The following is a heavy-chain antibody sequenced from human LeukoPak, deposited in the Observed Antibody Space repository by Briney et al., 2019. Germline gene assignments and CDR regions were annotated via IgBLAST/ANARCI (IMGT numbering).Heavy chain of an antibody. Sequence: SETLSLTCTVSAGSNSSSSYYWGWIPQPPGKGLEWIGTIYYSGYTYYNPPLESRVTISVDTSKNQFSLKLSSVTAADTAIYYCAKHYMGSSYNRGLDYWGQGTLVTVSS. J-gene: IGHJ4*02. CDR2: IYYSGYT. V-gene: IGHV4-39*01. D-gene: IGHD3-10*01. CDR3: AKHYMGSSYNRGLDY. CDR1: AGSNSSSSYY.